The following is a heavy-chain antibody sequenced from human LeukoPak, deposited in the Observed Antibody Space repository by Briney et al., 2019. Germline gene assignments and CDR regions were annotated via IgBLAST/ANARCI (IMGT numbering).Heavy chain of an antibody. V-gene: IGHV1-2*02. Sequence: ASVKVSCKASGYTFSGSFTHWVRQAPGQGPEWMGWINVDTGGTHYAPRFQGRVAMTRDTSFSTGYMDLSSLGSDDTAVYYCARGGSPAHFDFWGQGTLVTVSS. D-gene: IGHD6-13*01. CDR1: GYTFSGSF. J-gene: IGHJ4*02. CDR3: ARGGSPAHFDF. CDR2: INVDTGGT.